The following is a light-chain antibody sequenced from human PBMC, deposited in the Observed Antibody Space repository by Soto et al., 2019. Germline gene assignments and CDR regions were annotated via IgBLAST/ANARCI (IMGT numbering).Light chain of an antibody. V-gene: IGKV3-15*01. Sequence: ETVMTQSPATLSVSPGERATLSCRASQTVGSNLAWYQQTPGRAPRLLIYGASTRATGIPARFSGGGSGTEFTXTXSSLQXXDFAVYYCQQYNDWPRTFGQGTKVEI. CDR1: QTVGSN. J-gene: IGKJ1*01. CDR2: GAS. CDR3: QQYNDWPRT.